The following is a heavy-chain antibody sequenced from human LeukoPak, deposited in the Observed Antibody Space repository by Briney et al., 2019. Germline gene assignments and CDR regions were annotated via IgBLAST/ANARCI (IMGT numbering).Heavy chain of an antibody. Sequence: GGSLRLSCAASGFTFDDYAMHWVRQAPGKGLEWVSGISWNSGSIGYADSVKGRFTISRDNAKNSLYLQMNSLRAEDTALYYCAKDRGLGYCSSTSCYAGDAFDIWGQGTMVTVSS. CDR2: ISWNSGSI. CDR1: GFTFDDYA. CDR3: AKDRGLGYCSSTSCYAGDAFDI. V-gene: IGHV3-9*01. J-gene: IGHJ3*02. D-gene: IGHD2-2*01.